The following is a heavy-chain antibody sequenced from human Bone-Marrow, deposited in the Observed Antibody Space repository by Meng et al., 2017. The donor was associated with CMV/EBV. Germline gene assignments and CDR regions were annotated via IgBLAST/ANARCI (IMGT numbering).Heavy chain of an antibody. Sequence: ASLMVFCKAAGYIFTSYYMHRVGEATGQGLEWMGWMNPNSGNTGYAQKFQGRVTMTRNTSMSKAYKGLSSPRSEDKAVYYLARGQRTSGGYDALPGWFDPWGQGTLVTVSS. CDR1: GYIFTSYY. J-gene: IGHJ5*02. CDR3: ARGQRTSGGYDALPGWFDP. D-gene: IGHD6-19*01. V-gene: IGHV1-8*02. CDR2: MNPNSGNT.